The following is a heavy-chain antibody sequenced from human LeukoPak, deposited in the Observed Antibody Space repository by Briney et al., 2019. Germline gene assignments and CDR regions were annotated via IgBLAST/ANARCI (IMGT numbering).Heavy chain of an antibody. D-gene: IGHD5-18*01. Sequence: SETLSLTCTVSGGSISSYYWSWIRQPPGKGLEWIGYIYYSGSTNNNPSLKSRVTISVDTSKNQFSLKLSSVTAADTAAYYCARVEDTAMDKWGQGTLVTVSS. V-gene: IGHV4-59*01. CDR3: ARVEDTAMDK. CDR1: GGSISSYY. J-gene: IGHJ4*02. CDR2: IYYSGST.